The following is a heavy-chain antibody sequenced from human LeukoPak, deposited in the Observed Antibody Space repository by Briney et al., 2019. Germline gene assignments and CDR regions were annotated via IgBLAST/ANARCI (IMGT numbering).Heavy chain of an antibody. J-gene: IGHJ4*02. Sequence: GASVKVSCKASGYTFTGYYMHWVRQAPGQGPEWMGWINPNSGGTNYAQKFQGWVTMTRDTSISTAYMELSRLRSDDTAVYYCARNYYGSGSYLSFDYWGQGTLATVSS. D-gene: IGHD3-10*01. CDR1: GYTFTGYY. V-gene: IGHV1-2*04. CDR2: INPNSGGT. CDR3: ARNYYGSGSYLSFDY.